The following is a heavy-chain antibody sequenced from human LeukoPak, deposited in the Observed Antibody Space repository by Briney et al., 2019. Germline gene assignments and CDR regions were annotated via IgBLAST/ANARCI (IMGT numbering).Heavy chain of an antibody. Sequence: PGVTLRLFCAASGFTFSRYAMIWVRQAPGKGLEGVSAISGSCGSTHYADSVKGRFTISRANSKNTLYLQMNSLRAEDTAVYYCAKVTDERYYDILTGYNYYYYYGMDVWGQGTTVTVSS. CDR2: ISGSCGST. V-gene: IGHV3-23*01. CDR3: AKVTDERYYDILTGYNYYYYYGMDV. D-gene: IGHD3-9*01. CDR1: GFTFSRYA. J-gene: IGHJ6*02.